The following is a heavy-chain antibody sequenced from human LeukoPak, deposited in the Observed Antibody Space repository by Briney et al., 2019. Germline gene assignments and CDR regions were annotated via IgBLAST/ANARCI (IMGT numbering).Heavy chain of an antibody. D-gene: IGHD3-10*01. Sequence: PGRSLKLSCAASGFTFSTQTMHWLRQAPDKGPEWVAILSYTGSIEYYADSVKGRFTISRDNSKNTLSLQMNSLRVEDTAVYYCATEGVGSGTYPDKWGQGTLVTVSS. J-gene: IGHJ4*02. CDR1: GFTFSTQT. V-gene: IGHV3-30*04. CDR3: ATEGVGSGTYPDK. CDR2: LSYTGSIE.